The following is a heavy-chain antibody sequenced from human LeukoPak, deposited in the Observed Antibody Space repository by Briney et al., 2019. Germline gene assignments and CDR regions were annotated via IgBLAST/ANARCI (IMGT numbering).Heavy chain of an antibody. CDR2: ISGSGGST. CDR1: GFTFGSYA. D-gene: IGHD7-27*01. V-gene: IGHV3-23*01. J-gene: IGHJ4*02. Sequence: GGSLRLSCAASGFTFGSYAMSWVRQAPGKGLEWVSAISGSGGSTYYADSVKGRFTISRDNSKNTVYLQMNSLRAEDTAVYYCARDANWGSQGVDYWGQGTLVTVSS. CDR3: ARDANWGSQGVDY.